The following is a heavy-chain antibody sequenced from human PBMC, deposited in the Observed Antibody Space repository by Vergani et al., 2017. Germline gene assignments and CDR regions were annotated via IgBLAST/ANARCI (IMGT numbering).Heavy chain of an antibody. Sequence: EVQLLESGGGLVQPGGSLRLSCAASGFTFSSYAMSWVRQAPGKGLEWVSAISGSGGSTYYADSVKGRFTISRNNSKNTLYLQMNSLRAEDTAVYYCAKDTYYYDSSGYLLPSNACDIWSQGTMVTVSS. CDR2: ISGSGGST. CDR1: GFTFSSYA. J-gene: IGHJ3*02. D-gene: IGHD3-22*01. CDR3: AKDTYYYDSSGYLLPSNACDI. V-gene: IGHV3-23*01.